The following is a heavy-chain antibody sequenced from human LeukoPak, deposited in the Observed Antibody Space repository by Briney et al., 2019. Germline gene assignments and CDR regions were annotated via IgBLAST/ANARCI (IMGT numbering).Heavy chain of an antibody. D-gene: IGHD5-12*01. J-gene: IGHJ2*01. CDR3: AKDVRSGWLQAFDL. V-gene: IGHV3-23*01. CDR1: GFTFSSYA. Sequence: GGSLRLSCAASGFTFSSYAMSWVRQAPGKGLEWVSAISGSIGSTNYADSVKGRFTISRDNSKNTLYLEMNSLRAEDTALYYCAKDVRSGWLQAFDLWGRGTLVTVSS. CDR2: ISGSIGST.